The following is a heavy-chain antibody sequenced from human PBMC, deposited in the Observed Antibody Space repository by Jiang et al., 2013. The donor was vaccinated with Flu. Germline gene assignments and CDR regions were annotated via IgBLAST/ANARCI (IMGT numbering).Heavy chain of an antibody. CDR3: AKGSSGGRPYYFDY. CDR2: IRDDGGDT. Sequence: PGKGLEWVSAIRDDGGDTYYADSVKGRFTVSRDNSKNTLFLLMNSLRAEDTAIYYCAKGSSGGRPYYFDYWGQGALVAVSS. D-gene: IGHD1-26*01. V-gene: IGHV3-23*01. J-gene: IGHJ4*02.